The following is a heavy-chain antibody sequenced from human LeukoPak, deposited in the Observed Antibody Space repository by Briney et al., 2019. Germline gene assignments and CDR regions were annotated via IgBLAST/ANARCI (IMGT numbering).Heavy chain of an antibody. Sequence: GGSLRLSCAASGFTFDDYAMHWVRQAPGKGLEWVSGISWNSGSIGYADSVKGRFTISRDNAKNSLYLQMNSLRAEDTAVYYCARNKPIRYYYDSSGDQYYFDYWGQGTLVTVSS. J-gene: IGHJ4*02. CDR2: ISWNSGSI. V-gene: IGHV3-9*01. CDR3: ARNKPIRYYYDSSGDQYYFDY. D-gene: IGHD3-22*01. CDR1: GFTFDDYA.